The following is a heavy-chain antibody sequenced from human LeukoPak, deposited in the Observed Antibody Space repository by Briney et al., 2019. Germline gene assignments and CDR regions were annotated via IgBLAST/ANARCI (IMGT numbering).Heavy chain of an antibody. CDR3: ARGLRYFDWLLLYFDY. D-gene: IGHD3-9*01. CDR2: ISYDGSNK. CDR1: GFTFSSYA. J-gene: IGHJ4*02. Sequence: PGGSLRLSCAASGFTFSSYAMHWVRQAPGKGLEWVAVISYDGSNKYYADSVKGRFTISRDNSKNTLYLQMNSLRAEDTAVYYCARGLRYFDWLLLYFDYWGQGTLVTVSS. V-gene: IGHV3-30-3*01.